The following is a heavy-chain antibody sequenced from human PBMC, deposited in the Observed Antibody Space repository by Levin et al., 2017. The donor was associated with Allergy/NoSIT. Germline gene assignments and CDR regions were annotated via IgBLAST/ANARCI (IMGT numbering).Heavy chain of an antibody. CDR2: ISGSGGST. V-gene: IGHV3-23*01. Sequence: GGSLRLSCAASGFTFSSYAMSWVRQAPGKGLEWVSAISGSGGSTYYADSVKGRFTISRDNSKNTLYLQMNSLRAEDTAVYYCAKDWKGYVDIVATGFDAFDIWGQGTMVTVSS. J-gene: IGHJ3*02. D-gene: IGHD5-12*01. CDR3: AKDWKGYVDIVATGFDAFDI. CDR1: GFTFSSYA.